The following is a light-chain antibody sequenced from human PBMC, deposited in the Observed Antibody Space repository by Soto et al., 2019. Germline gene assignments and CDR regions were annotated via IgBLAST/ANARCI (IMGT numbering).Light chain of an antibody. CDR1: QSVRSER. Sequence: EIVFTLSPYTLSLSTGERATLSCRASQSVRSERLAWYQQKRGQAPTLLIFDASSRASSTPERFSGSGSGTDFTLTISRLEPEDFAVYYCQEYDGAPPITFGLGTRLEIK. CDR2: DAS. CDR3: QEYDGAPPIT. V-gene: IGKV3-20*01. J-gene: IGKJ5*01.